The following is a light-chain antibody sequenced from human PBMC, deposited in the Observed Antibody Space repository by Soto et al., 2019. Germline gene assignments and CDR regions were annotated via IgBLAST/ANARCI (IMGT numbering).Light chain of an antibody. CDR3: QQYENWPSIT. J-gene: IGKJ5*01. CDR2: GAS. Sequence: EIVMTQSPATLSVSPGEGATLSCRASQNIRTKLAWYQQKPGQAPRLLISGASTRATGIPVRFSGSGSGTEFALAIGSLQSEDFAVYYCQQYENWPSITFGQGTRLEIK. CDR1: QNIRTK. V-gene: IGKV3-15*01.